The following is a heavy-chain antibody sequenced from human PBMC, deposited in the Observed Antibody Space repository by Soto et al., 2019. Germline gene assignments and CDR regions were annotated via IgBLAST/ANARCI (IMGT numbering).Heavy chain of an antibody. J-gene: IGHJ5*02. CDR3: ARDQTYNKWSKQFDH. CDR2: TYYRSKWYN. CDR1: GDSVSSDSVA. D-gene: IGHD1-20*01. Sequence: SQTLSLTCAISGDSVSSDSVAWNWSRQSPSRGLEWLGRTYYRSKWYNDYAVSVKSRITINSDTSKNQFSLHLNSVTPEDTDVYYCARDQTYNKWSKQFDHWGQGTLVNVPA. V-gene: IGHV6-1*01.